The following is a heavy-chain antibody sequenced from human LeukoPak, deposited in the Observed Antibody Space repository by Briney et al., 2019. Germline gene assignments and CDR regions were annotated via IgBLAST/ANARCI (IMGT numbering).Heavy chain of an antibody. V-gene: IGHV3-64*01. Sequence: GGSLRLSCAASGFTVSSNYMSWVRQAPGKGLEYVSVISSNGGSTYYANSVKGRFTISRDNSKNTLYLQMNSLRAEDTAVYYCARDGYSSSWGYYYYMDVWGKGTTVTVSS. CDR2: ISSNGGST. CDR3: ARDGYSSSWGYYYYMDV. CDR1: GFTVSSNY. J-gene: IGHJ6*03. D-gene: IGHD6-13*01.